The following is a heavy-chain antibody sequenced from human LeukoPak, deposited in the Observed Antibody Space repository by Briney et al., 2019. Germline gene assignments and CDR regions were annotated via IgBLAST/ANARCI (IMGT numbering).Heavy chain of an antibody. Sequence: GESLKISCKGSGYSFTSYWIGWVRQMPGKGLEWMGVIYGADYTTIYSPPFHGQITISADKSISTAYLQWTSLTASDTAMYYCARRPAGTRTFDYWGQGALVTVSS. CDR1: GYSFTSYW. J-gene: IGHJ4*02. CDR3: ARRPAGTRTFDY. D-gene: IGHD1-7*01. V-gene: IGHV5-51*01. CDR2: IYGADYTT.